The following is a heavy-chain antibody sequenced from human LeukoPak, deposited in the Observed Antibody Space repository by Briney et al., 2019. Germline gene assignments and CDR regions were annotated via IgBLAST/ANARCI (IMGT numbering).Heavy chain of an antibody. D-gene: IGHD5-18*01. CDR1: GFTFSSYA. Sequence: PGRSLRLSCAASGFTFSSYAMHWVRQAPGKGLEWVAAISYDGSNKYYADSVKGRFTISRDNSKNTLYLQMNSLRAEDTAVYYCARDRDVDTAMVTGSFDYWGQGTLVTVSS. V-gene: IGHV3-30-3*01. CDR2: ISYDGSNK. J-gene: IGHJ4*02. CDR3: ARDRDVDTAMVTGSFDY.